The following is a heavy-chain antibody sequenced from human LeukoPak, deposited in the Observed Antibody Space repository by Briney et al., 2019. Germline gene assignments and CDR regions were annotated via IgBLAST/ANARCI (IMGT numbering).Heavy chain of an antibody. CDR1: GFTSTIYA. V-gene: IGHV3-23*01. Sequence: GGSLRLSCAASGFTSTIYAMSWVRQAPGKGLEWVSGIGAGGGSTNYADSVKGRFTISRDNSKNTLYLQMNSLRAEDTAVYYCAKPNSGWYNFDYWGQGTLVTVSS. CDR3: AKPNSGWYNFDY. D-gene: IGHD6-19*01. CDR2: IGAGGGST. J-gene: IGHJ4*02.